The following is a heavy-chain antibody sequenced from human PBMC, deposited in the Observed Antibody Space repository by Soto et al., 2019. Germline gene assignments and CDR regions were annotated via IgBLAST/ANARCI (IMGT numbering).Heavy chain of an antibody. J-gene: IGHJ6*02. CDR3: ARGSLYYYYGMDV. CDR2: IYYSGST. V-gene: IGHV4-31*03. CDR1: GGSISSGGYY. Sequence: SETLSLTCTVSGGSISSGGYYWSWIRQHPGKGLEWIGYIYYSGSTYYNPSLKSRVTISVDTSKNQFSLKLSSVTAADTAVYYCARGSLYYYYGMDVWGQGTTVTVSS.